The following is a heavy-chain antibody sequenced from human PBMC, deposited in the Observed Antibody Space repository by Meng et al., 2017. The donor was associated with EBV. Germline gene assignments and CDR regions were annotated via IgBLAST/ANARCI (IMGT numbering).Heavy chain of an antibody. Sequence: GRLRESGPGLVKPSGTLSLTFAGSGGSISSSNWWSWVRQPPGKGLEWIGEIYHSGSTNYNPSLKSRVTISVDKSKNQFSLKLSSVTAADTAVYYCARRSLDYYDSSGFDYWGQGTLVTVSS. D-gene: IGHD3-22*01. V-gene: IGHV4-4*02. CDR1: GGSISSSNW. J-gene: IGHJ4*02. CDR3: ARRSLDYYDSSGFDY. CDR2: IYHSGST.